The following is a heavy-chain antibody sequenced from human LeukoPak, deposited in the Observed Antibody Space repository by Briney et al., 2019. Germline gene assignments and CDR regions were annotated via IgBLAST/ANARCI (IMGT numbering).Heavy chain of an antibody. CDR1: GGSISSYY. D-gene: IGHD6-6*01. V-gene: IGHV4-59*01. CDR3: ARYSSSFSLFDY. J-gene: IGHJ4*02. CDR2: IYYSGST. Sequence: SETLSLTCTVSGGSISSYYWSWIRQPPGKGLEWIGYIYYSGSTNYNPSLKSRVTISVDTSKNQFSLKLSSVTAADTAVYYCARYSSSFSLFDYRGQGTLVTVSS.